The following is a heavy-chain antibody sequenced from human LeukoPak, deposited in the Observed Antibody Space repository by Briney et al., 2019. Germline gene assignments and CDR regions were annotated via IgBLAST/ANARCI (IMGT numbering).Heavy chain of an antibody. CDR2: VFYSGNT. J-gene: IGHJ4*02. V-gene: IGHV4-59*08. Sequence: SQTLSLTCTVSGGSISTYYWSWIRQPPGKGLEWIGYVFYSGNTNYNPSLKSRVTISVDTSKNQFSLKLSSVTAADTAVYYCARVRGAYFDYWGQGTLVTVSS. CDR1: GGSISTYY. CDR3: ARVRGAYFDY. D-gene: IGHD3-10*01.